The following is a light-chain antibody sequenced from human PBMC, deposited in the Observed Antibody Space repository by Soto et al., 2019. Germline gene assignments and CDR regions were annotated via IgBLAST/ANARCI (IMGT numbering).Light chain of an antibody. V-gene: IGLV2-23*01. CDR3: CSYAGSSTPHVV. CDR1: SSDIDTYNY. Sequence: QSALTQPASVSGSPGQSITISCTGTSSDIDTYNYVSWYQQHPGKAPKLMIYEGSKRPSGVSNRFSGSKSGNTASLTISGLQAEDEADYYCCSYAGSSTPHVVFGGGTKLTVL. J-gene: IGLJ2*01. CDR2: EGS.